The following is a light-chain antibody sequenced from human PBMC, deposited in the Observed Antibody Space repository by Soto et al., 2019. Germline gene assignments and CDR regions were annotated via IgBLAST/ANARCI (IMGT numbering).Light chain of an antibody. V-gene: IGKV2-28*01. CDR1: QSLLHSNGYTY. Sequence: DLVMTQSPLSLPVTPGEPASISCRSSQSLLHSNGYTYLDWYLQKPGQSPQLLIYLGSNRASGGPDRISGSGAGTGSTLKSSRGEAEDGGVYYCMQARQTPITFGQGTKVEIK. CDR2: LGS. CDR3: MQARQTPIT. J-gene: IGKJ1*01.